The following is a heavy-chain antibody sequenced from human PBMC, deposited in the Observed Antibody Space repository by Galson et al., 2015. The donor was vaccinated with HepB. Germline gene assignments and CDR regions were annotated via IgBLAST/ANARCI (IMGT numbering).Heavy chain of an antibody. CDR3: ARQQLGSPRDGYNSGPLEY. V-gene: IGHV4-39*01. D-gene: IGHD5-24*01. CDR2: IYYSGST. Sequence: SETLSLTCTVSGGSISSSSYYWGWIRQPPGKGLEWVGSIYYSGSTYYNPSLKSRVTISVDTSKNQFSLKLSSVTAADTAVYYCARQQLGSPRDGYNSGPLEYWGQGTLVTVSS. J-gene: IGHJ4*02. CDR1: GGSISSSSYY.